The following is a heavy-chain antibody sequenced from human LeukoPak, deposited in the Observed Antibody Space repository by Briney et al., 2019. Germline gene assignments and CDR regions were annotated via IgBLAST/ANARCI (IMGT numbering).Heavy chain of an antibody. J-gene: IGHJ4*02. CDR3: ARLPGIAVAGTSDY. Sequence: GGSLRLSCAASGFTFSSYSMNWVRQAPGKGLEWVSSISSSSSYIYYADSVKGRFTISRDNAKNSLHLQMNSLRAEDTAVYYCARLPGIAVAGTSDYWGQGTLVTVSS. CDR1: GFTFSSYS. V-gene: IGHV3-21*01. D-gene: IGHD6-19*01. CDR2: ISSSSSYI.